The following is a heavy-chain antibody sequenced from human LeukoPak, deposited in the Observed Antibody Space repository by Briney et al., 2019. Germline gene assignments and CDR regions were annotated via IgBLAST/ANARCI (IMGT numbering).Heavy chain of an antibody. CDR1: GGSISSSSYY. CDR2: IYYSGST. CDR3: ATQLSTYYDFWSGRYYMDV. J-gene: IGHJ6*03. D-gene: IGHD3-3*01. Sequence: SETLSLTCTVSGGSISSSSYYWGWIRQPPGKGLEWIGSIYYSGSTYYNPSLKSRVTISVDTSKNQFSLKLSSVTAADTAVYYCATQLSTYYDFWSGRYYMDVWGKGTTVTVSS. V-gene: IGHV4-39*01.